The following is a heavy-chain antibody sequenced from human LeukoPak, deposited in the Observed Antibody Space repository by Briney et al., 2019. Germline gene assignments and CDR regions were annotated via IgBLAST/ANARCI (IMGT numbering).Heavy chain of an antibody. CDR2: IYYSGST. J-gene: IGHJ3*02. D-gene: IGHD3-22*01. Sequence: SETLSLTCTVSGGSISSYYWSWIRQPPGKGLEWIGYIYYSGSTNYNPSLKGRVTISVDTSKNQFSLKLSSVTAADTAVYYCARGWEYYYDSSGYYSVDAFDIWGQGTMVTVSS. CDR1: GGSISSYY. V-gene: IGHV4-59*01. CDR3: ARGWEYYYDSSGYYSVDAFDI.